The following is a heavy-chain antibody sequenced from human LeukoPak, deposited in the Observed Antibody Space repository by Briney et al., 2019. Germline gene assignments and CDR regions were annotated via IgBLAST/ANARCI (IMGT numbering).Heavy chain of an antibody. CDR1: GFSFSTYT. J-gene: IGHJ4*02. V-gene: IGHV3-21*06. CDR3: AREGRGNSYGLDY. Sequence: KPGGSLRLSCAASGFSFSTYTMNWVRQPPGKGLEWISSISNSETFIDYADSVKGRFTVSRDNAKNSLSLQMNSLRLEDTAVYYCAREGRGNSYGLDYWGQGTLVTVSS. CDR2: ISNSETFI. D-gene: IGHD5-18*01.